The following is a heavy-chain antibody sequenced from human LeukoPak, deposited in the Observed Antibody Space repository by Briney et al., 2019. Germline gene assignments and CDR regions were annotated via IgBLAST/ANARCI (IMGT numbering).Heavy chain of an antibody. CDR2: TYYRGST. CDR1: GGSVSSSNYY. V-gene: IGHV4-39*01. Sequence: SETLSLTCTVSGGSVSSSNYYWGWIRQPPGKGLEWIGSTYYRGSTEYNPSLKSRVTVSVDTSKNQFSLKLSSVTAADTAVYYCVRQGGYSHGSVLGHWGQGTLVTVSS. CDR3: VRQGGYSHGSVLGH. J-gene: IGHJ4*02. D-gene: IGHD5-18*01.